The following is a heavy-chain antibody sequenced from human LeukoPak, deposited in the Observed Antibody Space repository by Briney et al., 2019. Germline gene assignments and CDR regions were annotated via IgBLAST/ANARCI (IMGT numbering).Heavy chain of an antibody. CDR3: ARGGKLWDYYYYYMDV. J-gene: IGHJ6*03. CDR2: IYTSGST. D-gene: IGHD5-18*01. Sequence: SQTLSLTCTVSGGSISSGSYYWSWIRQPAGKGLEWIRRIYTSGSTNYNPSLKSRVTISVDTSKNQFSLKLSSVTAADTAVYYCARGGKLWDYYYYYMDVWGKGTTVTVPS. CDR1: GGSISSGSYY. V-gene: IGHV4-61*02.